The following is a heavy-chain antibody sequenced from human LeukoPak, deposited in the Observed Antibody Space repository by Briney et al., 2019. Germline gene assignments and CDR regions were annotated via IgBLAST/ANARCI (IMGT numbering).Heavy chain of an antibody. CDR3: ARGPNWGSSYYYYYGMDV. CDR1: GFTFSSYW. Sequence: GGSLRLSCAASGFTFSSYWMSWVRRAPGKGLEWVANIKQDGSEKYYVDSVKGRFTISRDNAKNSLYLQMNSLRAEDTAVYYCARGPNWGSSYYYYYGMDVWGQGTTVTVSS. J-gene: IGHJ6*02. V-gene: IGHV3-7*01. D-gene: IGHD7-27*01. CDR2: IKQDGSEK.